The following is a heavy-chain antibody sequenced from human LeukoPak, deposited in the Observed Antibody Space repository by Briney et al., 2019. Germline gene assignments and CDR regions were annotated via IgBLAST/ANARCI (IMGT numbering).Heavy chain of an antibody. CDR3: ARDLGDGYKTY. Sequence: GGSLRLSCAASGFTFSSYGMHWVRQAPGKGLEWVAFIRYDGSKIFYADSVKGRFTISRDNSKNTLHLQMSTLRPEDTAVYYCARDLGDGYKTYWGQGTLVTVSS. D-gene: IGHD5-24*01. CDR1: GFTFSSYG. CDR2: IRYDGSKI. V-gene: IGHV3-30*02. J-gene: IGHJ4*02.